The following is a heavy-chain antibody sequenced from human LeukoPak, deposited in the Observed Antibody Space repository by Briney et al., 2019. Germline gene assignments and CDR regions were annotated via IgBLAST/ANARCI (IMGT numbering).Heavy chain of an antibody. V-gene: IGHV3-23*01. CDR1: GITLSNYG. CDR2: IGGSGGGT. D-gene: IGHD3-22*01. CDR3: AKRGVVIRVILVGFHREANYFDS. Sequence: GGSLRLSCAVSGITLSNYGMTWVRQAPGKGLEWVAGIGGSGGGTNYADSVKGRFTIYRDNSKNTLYLQMNSLRAEDTAVYFCAKRGVVIRVILVGFHREANYFDSWGQGALVTVSS. J-gene: IGHJ4*02.